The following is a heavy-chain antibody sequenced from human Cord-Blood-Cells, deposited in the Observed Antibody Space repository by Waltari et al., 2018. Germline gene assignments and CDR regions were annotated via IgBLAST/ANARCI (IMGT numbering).Heavy chain of an antibody. CDR1: GGSISSSSYY. CDR2: IYYSGST. V-gene: IGHV4-39*01. J-gene: IGHJ4*02. CDR3: ARRSRSGSYFDY. D-gene: IGHD1-26*01. Sequence: QLQLQESGPGLVKPSETLSLTCTVSGGSISSSSYYWGWIRQPPGKGLEWIGSIYYSGSTYYNPSLKSRVTMSVDTSKNQFSLKLSSVTAADTAVYYCARRSRSGSYFDYWGQGTLVTVSS.